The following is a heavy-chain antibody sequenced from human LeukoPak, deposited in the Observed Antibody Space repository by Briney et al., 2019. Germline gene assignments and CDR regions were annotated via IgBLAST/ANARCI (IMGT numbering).Heavy chain of an antibody. CDR3: ARGRFRGKWDY. V-gene: IGHV4-34*01. CDR1: GGSFSGYY. Sequence: SETLSLTCAVYGGSFSGYYWSWIRQPPGKGLEWIGEINHSGSTNYNPSLKSRVTISVDTSKNQFSLKLSSVTAADTAVYYCARGRFRGKWDYWGQGTLVTVSS. D-gene: IGHD3-16*01. J-gene: IGHJ4*02. CDR2: INHSGST.